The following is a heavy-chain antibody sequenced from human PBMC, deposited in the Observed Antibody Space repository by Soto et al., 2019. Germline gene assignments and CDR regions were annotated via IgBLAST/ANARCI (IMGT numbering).Heavy chain of an antibody. CDR2: ISSSGDGT. CDR1: GLTFSTYA. CDR3: AKNGDFWSWGMDV. Sequence: PGGSRRLSCAASGLTFSTYAMTWVRQAPGKGLEWVSIISSSGDGTYYVDSVKGRFTISRDNSRNTLNLQMNSLRAEDTAVYYCAKNGDFWSWGMDVWGQGPTVTVSS. V-gene: IGHV3-23*01. D-gene: IGHD3-3*01. J-gene: IGHJ6*02.